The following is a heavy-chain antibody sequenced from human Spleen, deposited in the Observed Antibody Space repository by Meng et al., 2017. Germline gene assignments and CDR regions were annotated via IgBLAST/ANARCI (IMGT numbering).Heavy chain of an antibody. CDR3: AKVTNDY. J-gene: IGHJ4*02. CDR1: RFTFNNCD. V-gene: IGHV3-23*01. Sequence: EVQLLESGGGLVQPGRSLRLSCAASRFTFNNCDMHWVRQAPGKGLEWVSSFLLTDAVTYYADSVKGRFTISRDNSKSALYLQMNSLRTEDTAVYYCAKVTNDYWGQGTLVTVSS. CDR2: FLLTDAVT.